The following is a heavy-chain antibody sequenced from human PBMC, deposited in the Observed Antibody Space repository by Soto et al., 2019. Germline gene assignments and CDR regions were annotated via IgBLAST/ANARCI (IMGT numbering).Heavy chain of an antibody. V-gene: IGHV2-5*02. CDR3: AHRRENWNYGDY. Sequence: QITLKASGPTLVTPTQTLTLTCTFSGFSLSTSGVGVGWIRQPPGKALEWLALIYWDDDNRYSPSRKSRLTIPKDTTKNQVVLTMTNMDPVDTATYYCAHRRENWNYGDYWCQGTLVTVSS. J-gene: IGHJ4*02. D-gene: IGHD1-7*01. CDR2: IYWDDDN. CDR1: GFSLSTSGVG.